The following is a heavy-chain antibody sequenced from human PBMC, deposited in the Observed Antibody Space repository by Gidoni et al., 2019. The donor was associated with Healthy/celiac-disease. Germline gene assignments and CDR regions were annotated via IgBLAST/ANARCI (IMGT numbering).Heavy chain of an antibody. V-gene: IGHV3-11*06. CDR1: GFTFRDYY. D-gene: IGHD6-13*01. Sequence: QVQLVESGGGLVKPGWSLRLSCAASGFTFRDYYMSWIRQAPGQGLEWVSYISSSSSYTNYADSVKGRFTISRDNAKSSLYLQMNSLRAEDTAVYYCARHLLISDSSWSFDYWDQGTLVTVSS. CDR3: ARHLLISDSSWSFDY. CDR2: ISSSSSYT. J-gene: IGHJ4*02.